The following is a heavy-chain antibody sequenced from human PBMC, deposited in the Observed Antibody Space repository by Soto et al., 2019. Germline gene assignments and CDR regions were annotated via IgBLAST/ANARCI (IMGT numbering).Heavy chain of an antibody. V-gene: IGHV1-2*04. CDR2: INPNSGGT. CDR1: GYTFTGYY. J-gene: IGHJ6*02. D-gene: IGHD3-3*01. CDR3: ARANDFWSGYYYYGMDV. Sequence: ASVKVSCKASGYTFTGYYMHWVRQAPGQGLEWMGWINPNSGGTNYAQKFQGWVTMTRDTSISTAYMELSRLRSDDTAVYYCARANDFWSGYYYYGMDVWGQGTTVTVS.